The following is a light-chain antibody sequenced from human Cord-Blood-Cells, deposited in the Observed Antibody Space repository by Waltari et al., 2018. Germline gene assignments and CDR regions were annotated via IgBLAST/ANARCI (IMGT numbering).Light chain of an antibody. Sequence: QSALTQPASVSGSPGQSITISCTGTSSDVGSYNLVSWYQQHPGKAPKLMIYEGSKLPSGVSNRVSGSKSCNTASLTISGLQAEDEADYYCCSYAGSSTWVVGGGTKLTVL. CDR1: SSDVGSYNL. CDR3: CSYAGSSTWV. J-gene: IGLJ3*02. CDR2: EGS. V-gene: IGLV2-23*01.